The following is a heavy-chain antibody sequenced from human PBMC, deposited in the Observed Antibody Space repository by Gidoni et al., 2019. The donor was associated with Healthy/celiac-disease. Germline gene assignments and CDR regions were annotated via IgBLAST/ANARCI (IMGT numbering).Heavy chain of an antibody. J-gene: IGHJ6*03. CDR2: ISGSGGST. D-gene: IGHD6-13*01. Sequence: EVQLLESGGGLVQPGGSLRLSCAASGFTFSSDAMSWVRQAPGKGLEWVSAISGSGGSTYYADSVKGRFTISRDNSKNTLYLQMNSLRAEDTAVYYCAKVGTSSSWEDYYYYMDVWGKGTTVTVSS. V-gene: IGHV3-23*01. CDR3: AKVGTSSSWEDYYYYMDV. CDR1: GFTFSSDA.